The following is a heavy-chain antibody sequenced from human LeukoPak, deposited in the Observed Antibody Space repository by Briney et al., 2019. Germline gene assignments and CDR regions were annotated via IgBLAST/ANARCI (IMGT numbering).Heavy chain of an antibody. CDR1: GFTFSSYS. CDR2: ISSSSSYI. V-gene: IGHV3-21*01. D-gene: IGHD3-22*01. Sequence: GGSLRLSCAASGFTFSSYSMNWVRQAQGNGLEWVSSISSSSSYIYYADSVKGRFTISRDNAKNSLYLQMNSLRAEDTAVYYCARERYYYDSSGYSNWFDPWGQGTLVTVSS. J-gene: IGHJ5*02. CDR3: ARERYYYDSSGYSNWFDP.